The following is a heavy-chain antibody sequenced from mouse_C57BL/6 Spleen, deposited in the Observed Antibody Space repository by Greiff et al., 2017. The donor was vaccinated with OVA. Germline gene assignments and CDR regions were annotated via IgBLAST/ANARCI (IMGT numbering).Heavy chain of an antibody. CDR3: ARSGYGNYNYAMDY. CDR1: GYSFTDYN. Sequence: EVQLQQSGPELVTPGASVKISCKASGYSFTDYNMNWVKQSNGKSLEWIGVINPNYGTTSYNQKFKGKATLTVDQSSSTAYMQLNSLTSEDSAVYYWARSGYGNYNYAMDYWGQGTSVTVSS. CDR2: INPNYGTT. D-gene: IGHD2-10*02. J-gene: IGHJ4*01. V-gene: IGHV1-39*01.